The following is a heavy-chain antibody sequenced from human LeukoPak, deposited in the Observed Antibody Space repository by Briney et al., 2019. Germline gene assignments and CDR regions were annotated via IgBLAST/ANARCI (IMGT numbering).Heavy chain of an antibody. V-gene: IGHV4-38-2*01. Sequence: SETLSLTCAVSGCSISSGYYWGWIRQPPGKGLEWIGSTHHSGSTYYSPSLKSRVTISADRSKNQFSLELSSVTAADTAVYYCARPLTGDWYFDLWGRGTLVTVSS. CDR2: THHSGST. J-gene: IGHJ2*01. CDR3: ARPLTGDWYFDL. CDR1: GCSISSGYY. D-gene: IGHD1-14*01.